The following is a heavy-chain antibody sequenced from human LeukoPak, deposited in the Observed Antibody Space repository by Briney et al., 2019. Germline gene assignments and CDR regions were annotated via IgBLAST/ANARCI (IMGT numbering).Heavy chain of an antibody. Sequence: GGSLRLSCAASGFTFNSYAMSWVRQAPGKGLEWVSAISGSGGSTYYADSVKGRFTISRDNSKNTLYLQMNSLRAEDTAEYYCAKAHCTSTSCYTDNPFHHWGRGTLVTVSS. CDR1: GFTFNSYA. D-gene: IGHD2-2*02. V-gene: IGHV3-23*01. CDR2: ISGSGGST. CDR3: AKAHCTSTSCYTDNPFHH. J-gene: IGHJ1*01.